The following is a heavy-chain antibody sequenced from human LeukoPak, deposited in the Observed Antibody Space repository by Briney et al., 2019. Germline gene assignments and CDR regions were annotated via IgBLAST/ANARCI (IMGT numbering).Heavy chain of an antibody. V-gene: IGHV4-38-2*01. CDR3: ASGGAAVVMALTYYFDT. D-gene: IGHD3-22*01. CDR2: IYPTGST. CDR1: GYSISSGYY. Sequence: SETLSLTCAVSGYSISSGYYWGWIRQPPGKGLEWIGSIYPTGSTYYNSSLQSRVTISLDSPKNQFSLKLTSVTAADTAVYYCASGGAAVVMALTYYFDTWGQGTPVTVSS. J-gene: IGHJ4*02.